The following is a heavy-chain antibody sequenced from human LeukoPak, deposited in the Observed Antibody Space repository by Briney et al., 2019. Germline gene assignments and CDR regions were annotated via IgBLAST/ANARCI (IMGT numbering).Heavy chain of an antibody. CDR2: ISSSSSYI. D-gene: IGHD5-24*01. CDR3: ARGRDGYTNAFDI. J-gene: IGHJ3*02. CDR1: GFTFSSYS. Sequence: TGGSLRLSCAASGFTFSSYSMNWVRQAPGKGLEWVSSISSSSSYIYYADSVKGRFTISRDNAKNSLYLQMNSLRAEDTAVYYCARGRDGYTNAFDIWGQGTMVTVSS. V-gene: IGHV3-21*01.